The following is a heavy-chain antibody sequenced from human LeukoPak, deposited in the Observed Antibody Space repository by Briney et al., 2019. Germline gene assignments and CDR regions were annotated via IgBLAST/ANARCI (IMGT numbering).Heavy chain of an antibody. CDR2: INAGNGNT. CDR3: ARVPIVVAPAAVLGRPFDY. J-gene: IGHJ4*02. V-gene: IGHV1-3*01. Sequence: GASVKVSCKASGYTFTSYAMHWVRQAPGQRLEWMGWINAGNGNTKYSQKFQGRVTITRDTSASTAYMELSSLRSEDTAVYYCARVPIVVAPAAVLGRPFDYWGQGTLVTVSS. D-gene: IGHD2-2*02. CDR1: GYTFTSYA.